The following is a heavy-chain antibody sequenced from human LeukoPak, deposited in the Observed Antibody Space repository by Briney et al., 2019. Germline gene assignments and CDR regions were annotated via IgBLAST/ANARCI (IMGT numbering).Heavy chain of an antibody. J-gene: IGHJ4*01. D-gene: IGHD6-19*01. CDR2: IYYSGST. Sequence: SGTLSLTCTVSGGSISSYYWSWIRQPPGKGLEWIGHIYYSGSTSYNPSLKSRVTISVDTSKNQFSLKLSSVTAADTAVYYCARYSSSGLEYWGHATLVTVSS. CDR3: ARYSSSGLEY. CDR1: GGSISSYY. V-gene: IGHV4-59*01.